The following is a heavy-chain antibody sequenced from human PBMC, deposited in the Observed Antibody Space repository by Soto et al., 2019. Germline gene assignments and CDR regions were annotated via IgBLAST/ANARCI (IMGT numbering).Heavy chain of an antibody. CDR2: IRQDGGDK. V-gene: IGHV3-7*03. J-gene: IGHJ2*01. CDR3: ARIDCGGNCYSRSWYFDI. Sequence: EVQLVESGGGLVQPGGSLRLSCVASGFTFSNYWMGWVRQAPGKGLEWVANIRQDGGDKRDLDSVKGRFTISRDNAQNSLYLKMNSLRAEDTGVYYCARIDCGGNCYSRSWYFDIWGRGTLVTVSS. D-gene: IGHD2-21*02. CDR1: GFTFSNYW.